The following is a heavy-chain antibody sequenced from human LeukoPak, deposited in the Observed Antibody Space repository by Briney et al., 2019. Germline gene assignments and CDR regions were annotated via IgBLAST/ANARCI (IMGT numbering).Heavy chain of an antibody. CDR3: ARDPWFDP. V-gene: IGHV4-59*01. CDR1: GGSISSYY. Sequence: SETLSLTCTVPGGSISSYYWSWIRQPPGKGLEWIGYIYYSGSTNYNPSLKSRVTISVDTSKNQFSLKLSSVTAADTAVYYCARDPWFDPWGQGTLVTVSS. J-gene: IGHJ5*02. CDR2: IYYSGST.